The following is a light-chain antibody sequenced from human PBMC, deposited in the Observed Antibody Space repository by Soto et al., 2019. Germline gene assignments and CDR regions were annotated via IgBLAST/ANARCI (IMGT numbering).Light chain of an antibody. CDR2: GAS. Sequence: DIQMTQSPSSLSASVGDSVTITCRASEDISNYLAWFQQRPGKVPKLLIYGASTLRSGVPPRFSGSGSGTDFTLTISSLQAEDVATYYCQNYNRAPWTFGQGTKVESK. V-gene: IGKV1-27*01. CDR3: QNYNRAPWT. CDR1: EDISNY. J-gene: IGKJ1*01.